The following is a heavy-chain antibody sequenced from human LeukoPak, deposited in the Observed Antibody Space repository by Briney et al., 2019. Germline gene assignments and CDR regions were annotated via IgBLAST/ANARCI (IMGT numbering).Heavy chain of an antibody. CDR1: GGSFSGYY. D-gene: IGHD3-22*01. CDR3: ARDFSYYYDSSGYFF. V-gene: IGHV4-34*01. Sequence: SETLSLTCAVYGGSFSGYYWGWIRQPPGKGLEWIGSIYYSGSTYYNPSLKSRVTISVDTSKNQFSLKLSSVTAADTAVYYCARDFSYYYDSSGYFFWGQGTLVTVSS. CDR2: IYYSGST. J-gene: IGHJ4*02.